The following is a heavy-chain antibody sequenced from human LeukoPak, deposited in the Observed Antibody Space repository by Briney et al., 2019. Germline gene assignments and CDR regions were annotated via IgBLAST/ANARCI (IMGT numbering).Heavy chain of an antibody. CDR2: INWTGGST. V-gene: IGHV3-20*04. CDR1: GFTFDDSG. D-gene: IGHD2-21*02. J-gene: IGHJ4*02. CDR3: ARGRGLGVTSTPVPFDY. Sequence: GGSLRLSCAASGFTFDDSGMSCVRQAPGKGLEWVSGINWTGGSTGYADSVKGRFTISRDNAKNSLYLQMNSLRAEDTAFYYCARGRGLGVTSTPVPFDYWGQGILVTDSS.